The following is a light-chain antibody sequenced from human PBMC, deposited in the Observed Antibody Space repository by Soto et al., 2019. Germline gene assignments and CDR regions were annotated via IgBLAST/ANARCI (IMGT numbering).Light chain of an antibody. CDR2: DAS. CDR1: QSVSSY. CDR3: QQRSNWPKT. Sequence: VLTQSPGTLSLSPGERGTLSCRASQSVSSYLAWYQQKPGQAPRLLIYDASNRATGIPARFSGSGSGTDFTLTISSLEPEDFAVYYCQQRSNWPKTFGQGTRLEIK. V-gene: IGKV3-11*01. J-gene: IGKJ5*01.